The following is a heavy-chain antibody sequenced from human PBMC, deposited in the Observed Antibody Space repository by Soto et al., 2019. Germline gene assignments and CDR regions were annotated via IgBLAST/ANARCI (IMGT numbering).Heavy chain of an antibody. Sequence: SVKVSCKASGGTFSSYAISWVRQAPGQGLEWMGGIIPIFGTANYAQKFQGRVTITADESTSTAYMELSSLRSEGTAVYYCARDVYTSRFGELLGYWGQGTLVTVSS. CDR3: ARDVYTSRFGELLGY. CDR1: GGTFSSYA. J-gene: IGHJ4*02. D-gene: IGHD3-10*01. CDR2: IIPIFGTA. V-gene: IGHV1-69*13.